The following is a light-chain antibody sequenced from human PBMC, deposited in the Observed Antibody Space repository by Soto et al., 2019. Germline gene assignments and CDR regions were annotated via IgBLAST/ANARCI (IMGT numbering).Light chain of an antibody. V-gene: IGKV1-13*02. CDR1: QYISSY. J-gene: IGKJ1*01. Sequence: IQLTQSPSSLSASVGGRVTIPCRASQYISSYLAWYQQKPGKAPKLLIYDASSLQSGVPSRFSGSGSGTEFALTLISLQPEDFATYYSRLDNTYLWAFGQGTKVDIK. CDR2: DAS. CDR3: RLDNTYLWA.